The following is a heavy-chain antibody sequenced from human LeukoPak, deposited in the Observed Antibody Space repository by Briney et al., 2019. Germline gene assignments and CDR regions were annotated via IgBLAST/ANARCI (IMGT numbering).Heavy chain of an antibody. CDR2: IYYSGST. CDR1: GGSISSYY. Sequence: SETLSLTCTVSGGSISSYYWSWIRQPPGKGLEWIGYIYYSGSTNYNPSLKSRVTISVDTSKNQFSLKLSSVTAADTAVYYCAREGHYYYYYGMDVWGQGTTVTVSS. CDR3: AREGHYYYYYGMDV. J-gene: IGHJ6*02. V-gene: IGHV4-59*01.